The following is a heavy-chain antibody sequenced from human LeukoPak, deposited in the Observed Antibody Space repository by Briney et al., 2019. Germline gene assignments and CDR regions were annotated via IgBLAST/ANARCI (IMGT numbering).Heavy chain of an antibody. V-gene: IGHV1-2*06. CDR2: INPNSGGT. D-gene: IGHD3-3*01. J-gene: IGHJ4*02. Sequence: ASVKVSCKASGYTFTGYYMHWVRQAPGQGLEWMGRINPNSGGTNYAQKFQGRVTMTRDTSISTAYMELSRLRSEDTAVYYCATVAITIFGVVEYYFDYWGQGTLVTVSS. CDR1: GYTFTGYY. CDR3: ATVAITIFGVVEYYFDY.